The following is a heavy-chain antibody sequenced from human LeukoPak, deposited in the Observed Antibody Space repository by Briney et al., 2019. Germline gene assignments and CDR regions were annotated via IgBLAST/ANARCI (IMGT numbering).Heavy chain of an antibody. V-gene: IGHV4-38-2*02. Sequence: SETLSLTCTVSGYSISSGYYWGWIRQPPGKGLEWIGSIYYSGSTYYNPSLKSRVTISVDTSKNQFSLKLSSVTAADTAVYYCASEIALGRRLIAARPQYFQHWGQGTLVTVSS. J-gene: IGHJ1*01. CDR3: ASEIALGRRLIAARPQYFQH. D-gene: IGHD6-6*01. CDR1: GYSISSGYY. CDR2: IYYSGST.